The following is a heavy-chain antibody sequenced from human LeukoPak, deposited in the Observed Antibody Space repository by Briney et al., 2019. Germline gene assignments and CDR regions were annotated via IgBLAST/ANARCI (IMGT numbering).Heavy chain of an antibody. Sequence: SQTLSLTCTVTGGSISSGGYYWSWTRQHPGKGLEWIGYIFYSGNSYFNPSLKSRVTVSVDTSKNQFSLKLTSVTAADAATYYCAGGIAAFYFDYWGQGILVTVSS. J-gene: IGHJ4*02. CDR2: IFYSGNS. CDR3: AGGIAAFYFDY. V-gene: IGHV4-31*03. CDR1: GGSISSGGYY. D-gene: IGHD6-6*01.